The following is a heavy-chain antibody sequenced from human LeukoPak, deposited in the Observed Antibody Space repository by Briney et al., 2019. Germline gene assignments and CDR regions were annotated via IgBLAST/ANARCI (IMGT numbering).Heavy chain of an antibody. CDR3: ARYGSGTSYITNYFDY. D-gene: IGHD3-10*01. V-gene: IGHV3-48*02. CDR2: ISSDSRTI. J-gene: IGHJ4*02. Sequence: GGSLRLSCAASGFTFSSYSMNWVRQAPGKGLEWVSYISSDSRTIYYADSVKGRFTISRDNAKNSLYLQMKSRRDEDTAVYYCARYGSGTSYITNYFDYWGQGTLVTVSS. CDR1: GFTFSSYS.